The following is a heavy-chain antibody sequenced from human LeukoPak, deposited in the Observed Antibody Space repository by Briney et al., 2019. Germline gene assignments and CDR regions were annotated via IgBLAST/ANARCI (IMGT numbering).Heavy chain of an antibody. V-gene: IGHV4-59*08. CDR3: ARRVVESAVITERNWFDP. J-gene: IGHJ5*02. CDR2: MCYSGST. D-gene: IGHD4-11*01. Sequence: SETLSLTCTVAGDSISTYCWSCVRQPPGKGLEWIGSMCYSGSTNYNPSLESRVTISIDTSNNQFSLKLSSVTAADTAVYYCARRVVESAVITERNWFDPWGQGTLVTVSS. CDR1: GDSISTYC.